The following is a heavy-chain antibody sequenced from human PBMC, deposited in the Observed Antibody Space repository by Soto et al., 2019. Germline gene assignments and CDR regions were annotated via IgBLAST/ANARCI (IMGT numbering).Heavy chain of an antibody. CDR3: ARDSMTTGGSSSAYMDV. J-gene: IGHJ6*03. V-gene: IGHV4-4*02. D-gene: IGHD4-4*01. CDR2: IYHSGST. Sequence: SETLSLTCAVSSGSISSSNWWSWVRQPPGKGLEWIGEIYHSGSTNYNPSLKSRVTISVDKSKNQFSLKLSSVTAADTAVYYCARDSMTTGGSSSAYMDVWGKGTTVTVSS. CDR1: SGSISSSNW.